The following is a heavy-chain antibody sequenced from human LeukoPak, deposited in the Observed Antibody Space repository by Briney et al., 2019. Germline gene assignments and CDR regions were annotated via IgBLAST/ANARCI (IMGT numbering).Heavy chain of an antibody. V-gene: IGHV3-30-3*01. D-gene: IGHD2-15*01. CDR2: ISYDGSNK. CDR3: ARVMDIVVVVAANDY. Sequence: GGSLRLSCAVSGFTFSSYAMHWVRQAPGKGLEWVAVISYDGSNKYYADSVKGRFTISRDNSKNTLYLQMNSLRAEDTAVYYCARVMDIVVVVAANDYWGQGTLVTVSS. J-gene: IGHJ4*02. CDR1: GFTFSSYA.